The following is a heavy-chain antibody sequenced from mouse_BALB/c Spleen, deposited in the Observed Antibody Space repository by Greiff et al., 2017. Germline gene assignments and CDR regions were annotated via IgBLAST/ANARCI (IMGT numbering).Heavy chain of an antibody. CDR2: IRNKANGYTT. D-gene: IGHD1-1*01. CDR3: ARDLNYSSSSFYWYFDV. Sequence: EVQGVESGGGLVQPGGSLRLSCATSGFTFTDYYMSWVRQPPGKALEWLGFIRNKANGYTTEYSASVKGRFTISRDNSQSILYLQMNTLRAEDSATYYCARDLNYSSSSFYWYFDVWGAGTTVTVSS. V-gene: IGHV7-3*02. CDR1: GFTFTDYY. J-gene: IGHJ1*01.